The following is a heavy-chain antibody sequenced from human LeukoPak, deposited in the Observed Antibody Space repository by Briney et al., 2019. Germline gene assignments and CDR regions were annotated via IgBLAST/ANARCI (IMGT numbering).Heavy chain of an antibody. V-gene: IGHV3-30*01. D-gene: IGHD1-26*01. CDR3: ARSLSGSYSPYYYYYYMDV. CDR1: GFTFSSYA. J-gene: IGHJ6*03. Sequence: GGSLRLSCAASGFTFSSYAMHWVRQAPGKGLEWVAVISYDGSNKYYADSVNGRFTISRDNSKNTLYLQMNSLRAEDTAVYYCARSLSGSYSPYYYYYYMDVWGKGTTVTVSS. CDR2: ISYDGSNK.